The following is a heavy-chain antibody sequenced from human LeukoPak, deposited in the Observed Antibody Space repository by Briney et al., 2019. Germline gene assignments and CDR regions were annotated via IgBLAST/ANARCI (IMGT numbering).Heavy chain of an antibody. CDR1: GGSFSGYY. Sequence: SETLSLTCAVYGGSFSGYYWSWIRQPPGKGLEWIGEINHSGSTNYNPSLKSRVTISVDTSKNQFSLKLSSVTAADTAVYYCARARYSSSWYWSAPWGQGTLVTVSS. CDR2: INHSGST. V-gene: IGHV4-34*01. J-gene: IGHJ5*02. D-gene: IGHD6-13*01. CDR3: ARARYSSSWYWSAP.